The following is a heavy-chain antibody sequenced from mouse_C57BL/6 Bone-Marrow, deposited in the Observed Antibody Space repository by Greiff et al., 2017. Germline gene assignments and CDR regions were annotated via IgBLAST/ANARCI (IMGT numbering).Heavy chain of an antibody. V-gene: IGHV1-55*01. CDR2: IYPTSGRT. CDR3: ARSGPLGRSFDY. D-gene: IGHD4-1*01. J-gene: IGHJ2*01. Sequence: QVRLQQPGAELVKPGASVTMSCKASGYTFTSYWITWVKQRPGQGLAWIGDIYPTSGRTNYNEKFKSKAILTVDTSSNTAYMQLSSLTSEDSAVFYCARSGPLGRSFDYWGQGTTLTVSS. CDR1: GYTFTSYW.